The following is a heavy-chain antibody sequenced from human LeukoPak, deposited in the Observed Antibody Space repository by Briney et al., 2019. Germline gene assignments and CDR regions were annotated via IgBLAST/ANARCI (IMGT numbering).Heavy chain of an antibody. J-gene: IGHJ4*02. CDR2: IYYSGST. D-gene: IGHD3-16*01. CDR3: ARGLNYVWEAAVD. V-gene: IGHV4-31*03. CDR1: GGSISSGGYY. Sequence: SETLSLTCTVSGGSISSGGYYWSWIRQHPGKGLEWIGYIYYSGSTYYNPSLKSRVTISVDTSKNQFSLKLSSVTAADTAVYYCARGLNYVWEAAVDWGQGTLVTVSS.